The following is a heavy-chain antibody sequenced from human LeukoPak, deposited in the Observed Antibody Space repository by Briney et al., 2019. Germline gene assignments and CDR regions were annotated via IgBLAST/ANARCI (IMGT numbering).Heavy chain of an antibody. V-gene: IGHV4-59*01. D-gene: IGHD4-11*01. J-gene: IGHJ5*02. Sequence: SETLSLTCTVSGGSISSYYRSWIRQPPGKGLEWIGYIYYSGSTNYNPSLKSRVTISVDTSKNQFSLKLSSVTAADAAVYYCAREADDYSNPNWFDPWGQGTLVTVSS. CDR1: GGSISSYY. CDR2: IYYSGST. CDR3: AREADDYSNPNWFDP.